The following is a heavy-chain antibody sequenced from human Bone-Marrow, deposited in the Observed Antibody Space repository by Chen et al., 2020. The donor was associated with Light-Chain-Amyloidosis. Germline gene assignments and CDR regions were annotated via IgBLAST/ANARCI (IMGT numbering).Heavy chain of an antibody. Sequence: QVQLQQWGAGLLKPSETLSLTCAVDGGSLSGNYWTWIRQSSEKGLEWIGNVYHTGDAHYNASLESRVTISVDTSKNQFSLKLTSVTAEDTAVYYCARAPPYDSGTSGLDYWGQGTLVIVSS. CDR1: GGSLSGNY. CDR3: ARAPPYDSGTSGLDY. J-gene: IGHJ4*02. V-gene: IGHV4-34*01. CDR2: VYHTGDA. D-gene: IGHD3-10*01.